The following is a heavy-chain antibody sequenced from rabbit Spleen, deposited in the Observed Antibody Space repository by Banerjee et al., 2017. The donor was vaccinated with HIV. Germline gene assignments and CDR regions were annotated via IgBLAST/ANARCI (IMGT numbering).Heavy chain of an antibody. CDR2: IYTGTSGIT. CDR3: ARGLWGDNRYLLMRLDL. D-gene: IGHD3-1*01. Sequence: QEQLVESGGGLVQPEGSLALTCTASGFSFSNGYYMCWVRQAPGKGLEWIACIYTGTSGITYSATWAKGRFTISSDNAQNTVDLQMNSLTAADTATYFCARGLWGDNRYLLMRLDLWGPGTLVTVS. J-gene: IGHJ3*01. V-gene: IGHV1S45*01. CDR1: GFSFSNGYY.